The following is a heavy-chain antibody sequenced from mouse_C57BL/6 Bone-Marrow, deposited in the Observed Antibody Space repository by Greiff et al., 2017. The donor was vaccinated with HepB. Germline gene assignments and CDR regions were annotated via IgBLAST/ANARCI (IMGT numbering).Heavy chain of an antibody. CDR1: GYTFTSYG. CDR3: AGSRGLREAWFAY. V-gene: IGHV1-81*01. Sequence: LVESGAELARPGASVKLSCKASGYTFTSYGISWVKQRTGQGLEWIGEIYPRSGNTYYNEKFKGKATLTADKSSSTAYMELRSLTSEDAAVYLCAGSRGLREAWFAYWGQGTLVTVAA. CDR2: IYPRSGNT. D-gene: IGHD2-4*01. J-gene: IGHJ3*01.